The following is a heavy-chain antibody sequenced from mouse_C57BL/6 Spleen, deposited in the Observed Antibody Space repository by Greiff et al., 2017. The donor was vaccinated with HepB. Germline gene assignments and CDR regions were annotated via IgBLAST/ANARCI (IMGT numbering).Heavy chain of an antibody. CDR3: ARWSAPSITTVVAPFDY. V-gene: IGHV1-53*01. J-gene: IGHJ2*01. D-gene: IGHD1-1*01. CDR2: INPSNGGT. Sequence: QVQLQQPGTELVKPGASVKLSCKASGYTFTSYWMHWVKQRPGQGLEWIGNINPSNGGTNYNEKFKSKATLTVDKSSSTAYMKLSSLTSEDSAVYYCARWSAPSITTVVAPFDYWGQGTTLTVSS. CDR1: GYTFTSYW.